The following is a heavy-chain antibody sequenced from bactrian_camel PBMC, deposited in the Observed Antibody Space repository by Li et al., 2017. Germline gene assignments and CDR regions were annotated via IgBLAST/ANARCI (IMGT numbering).Heavy chain of an antibody. Sequence: HVQLVESGGDSVQAGGSLRLSCRTSRNTYNQYCMGWFRQVPGKEREGVAAIRRYSGTTFYAVSVEGRFTMSRDNAKNTVYLQMNSLKPEDSAMYYCAAGGSAYCSGGYCCRTQVTLAYWGQGTQVTVS. CDR2: IRRYSGTT. CDR1: RNTYNQYC. CDR3: AAGGSAYCSGGYCCRTQVTLAY. D-gene: IGHD2*01. V-gene: IGHV3-3*01. J-gene: IGHJ4*01.